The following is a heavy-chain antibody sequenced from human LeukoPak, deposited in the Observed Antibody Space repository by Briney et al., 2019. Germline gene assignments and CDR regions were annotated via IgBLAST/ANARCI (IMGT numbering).Heavy chain of an antibody. D-gene: IGHD3-3*01. CDR3: ARRVNDFWSGYYGGHYFDY. J-gene: IGHJ4*02. V-gene: IGHV4-59*08. CDR2: IYYSGST. Sequence: SETLCLTCTVSVGSISSYYWSGLRQPPGKVLEWIGYIYYSGSTNYNPSLKSRVTISVDTSKNHCSLKLSSVTAADTAVYYCARRVNDFWSGYYGGHYFDYWGQGTLATVSS. CDR1: VGSISSYY.